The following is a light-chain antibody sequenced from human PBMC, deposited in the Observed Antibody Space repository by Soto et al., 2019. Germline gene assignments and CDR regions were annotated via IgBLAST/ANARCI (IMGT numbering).Light chain of an antibody. V-gene: IGKV1-5*01. CDR2: DAS. CDR3: KQYESDSPWT. Sequence: DIQMTQSPSTLPASVGDRVTITCRASQSISVWVAWYQQKPGKAPKLLIYDASSLESGVPSRFSGSGSETEFILTISSLQPDDFSTYYCKQYESDSPWTFGQGTKVDIK. CDR1: QSISVW. J-gene: IGKJ1*01.